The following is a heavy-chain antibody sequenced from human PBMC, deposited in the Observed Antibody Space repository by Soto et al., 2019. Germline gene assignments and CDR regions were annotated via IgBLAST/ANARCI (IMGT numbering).Heavy chain of an antibody. CDR3: ARSVAIRGNYFDY. J-gene: IGHJ4*02. CDR2: INHSGST. Sequence: SETLSLTCAVYGGSFSGYYWSWIRQPPGKGLEWIGEINHSGSTNYNPSLKSRVTISVDTSKNQFSLKLSSVTAADTAVYYCARSVAIRGNYFDYWGQGTLVTVSS. V-gene: IGHV4-34*01. CDR1: GGSFSGYY. D-gene: IGHD5-12*01.